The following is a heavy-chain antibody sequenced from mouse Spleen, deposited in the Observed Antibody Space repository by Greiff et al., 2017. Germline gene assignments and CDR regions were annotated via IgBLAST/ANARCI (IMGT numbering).Heavy chain of an antibody. D-gene: IGHD2-4*01. J-gene: IGHJ2*01. CDR3: TEGYDYEHFDY. V-gene: IGHV1-5*01. CDR2: IYPGNSDT. Sequence: EVKLVESGTVLARPGASVKMSCKASGYSFTSYWMHWVKQRPGQGLEWIGAIYPGNSDTSYNQKFKGKAKLTAVTSASTAYMELSSLTNEDSAVYYCTEGYDYEHFDYWGQGTTLTVSS. CDR1: GYSFTSYW.